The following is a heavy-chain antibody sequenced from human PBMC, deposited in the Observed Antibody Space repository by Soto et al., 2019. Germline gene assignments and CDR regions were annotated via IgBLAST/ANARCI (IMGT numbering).Heavy chain of an antibody. CDR3: AKAPFYYDSSGYYYFDY. Sequence: PGGSLRLSCAASGFIFSNFAMYWVRRAPGKGLEWVSSIRQSGDRSSYADSAKGRFTISRDNSKNTLYLQMNSLRAEDTAVYYFAKAPFYYDSSGYYYFDYWGQGTLVTVSS. CDR2: IRQSGDRS. J-gene: IGHJ4*02. CDR1: GFIFSNFA. V-gene: IGHV3-23*01. D-gene: IGHD3-22*01.